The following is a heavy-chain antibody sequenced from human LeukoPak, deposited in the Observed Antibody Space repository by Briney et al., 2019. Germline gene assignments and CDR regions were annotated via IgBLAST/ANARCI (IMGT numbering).Heavy chain of an antibody. Sequence: GGSLGLSCAASGFRFNNYAMHWVRQPPGTGLEWVAVISMDGIQEYYADSVKGRFSISRDNSKNTLYLQMNSLRSEDTAVYYCAREVYSYALDALDLWGQGTMVTVSS. D-gene: IGHD5-18*01. CDR2: ISMDGIQE. CDR3: AREVYSYALDALDL. J-gene: IGHJ3*01. CDR1: GFRFNNYA. V-gene: IGHV3-30*04.